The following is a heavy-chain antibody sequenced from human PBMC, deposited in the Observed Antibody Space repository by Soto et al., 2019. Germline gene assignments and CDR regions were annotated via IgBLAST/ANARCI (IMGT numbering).Heavy chain of an antibody. CDR3: AKDCEDMVVGSYY. J-gene: IGHJ4*02. D-gene: IGHD2-15*01. Sequence: EVQLLESGGGLVQPGGSLRLSCAASGFTFSSYAMSWVRQAPGKGLEWVSAISGSGGSTYYAYSVKGRFTIARDKSKNTPYLQMNSLSAEDTAVYDCAKDCEDMVVGSYYWGQGTMVTVAS. CDR1: GFTFSSYA. CDR2: ISGSGGST. V-gene: IGHV3-23*01.